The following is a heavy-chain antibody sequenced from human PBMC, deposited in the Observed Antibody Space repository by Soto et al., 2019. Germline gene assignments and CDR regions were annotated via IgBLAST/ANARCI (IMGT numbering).Heavy chain of an antibody. J-gene: IGHJ4*02. Sequence: GAPVEVSCKASRYTFAGKYMHWVRQAPGQGLEWMGWINPNSGGTNYAQKFQGWVTMTRDTSISTAYMELSRLRSDDTAVYYCARGGLGASYHFDYWGQGTLVTVSS. CDR1: RYTFAGKY. V-gene: IGHV1-2*04. CDR3: ARGGLGASYHFDY. D-gene: IGHD1-26*01. CDR2: INPNSGGT.